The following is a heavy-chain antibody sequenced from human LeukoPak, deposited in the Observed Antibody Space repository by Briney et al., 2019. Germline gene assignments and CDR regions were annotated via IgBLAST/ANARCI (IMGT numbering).Heavy chain of an antibody. CDR1: GFTFNDYA. V-gene: IGHV3-23*01. J-gene: IGHJ6*02. CDR3: ARVFPLGSYFYYYGMDV. D-gene: IGHD3-10*01. CDR2: ISGSGGNS. Sequence: GGSLRLSCAASGFTFNDYAMSWVRQAPGKGLEWVSAISGSGGNSYDADSVKGRFTISRDNSKNTLHLQMNSLRAEDTAVYYCARVFPLGSYFYYYGMDVWGQGTTVTVSS.